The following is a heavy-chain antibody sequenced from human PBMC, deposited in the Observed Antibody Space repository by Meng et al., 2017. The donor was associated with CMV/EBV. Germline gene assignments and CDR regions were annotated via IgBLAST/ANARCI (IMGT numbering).Heavy chain of an antibody. D-gene: IGHD1-7*01. V-gene: IGHV3-23*03. Sequence: GESLKISCAASGFTFSSYAMSWVRQAPGKGLEWVSVIYSGGSSTYYADSVKGRFTISRDNSKNTLYLQMNSLRAEDTAVYYCAKGQNWNYGDAFDIWGQGTMVTVSS. CDR1: GFTFSSYA. CDR3: AKGQNWNYGDAFDI. CDR2: IYSGGSST. J-gene: IGHJ3*02.